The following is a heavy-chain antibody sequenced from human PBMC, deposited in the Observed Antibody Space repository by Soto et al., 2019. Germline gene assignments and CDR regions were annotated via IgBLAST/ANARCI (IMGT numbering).Heavy chain of an antibody. D-gene: IGHD5-12*01. Sequence: QVQLVQSGAEVKKPGASVKVSCKASGYTFTGYDMHWVRQAPGQGLEWMGWINPNSGGTNYAQKFQGWVTMTRDTSISTAYMELSRRRSDDTAVYYCARGDRSVATVIGWCDPWGQGTLVTVSS. CDR2: INPNSGGT. J-gene: IGHJ5*02. CDR3: ARGDRSVATVIGWCDP. CDR1: GYTFTGYD. V-gene: IGHV1-2*04.